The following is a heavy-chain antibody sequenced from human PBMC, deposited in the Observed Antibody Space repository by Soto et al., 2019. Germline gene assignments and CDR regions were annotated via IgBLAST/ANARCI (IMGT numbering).Heavy chain of an antibody. CDR1: GGLFSSYA. Sequence: SVKVSCKDTGGLFSSYAVSWVRQAPGQGLEWMGGIIPVFDTVYYAQKFQGRVTITADESTNTAYMELSSLRSEDTAMYYCARGGSGYVWFNEFWGQGTLVTVYS. CDR3: ARGGSGYVWFNEF. J-gene: IGHJ1*01. D-gene: IGHD3-22*01. V-gene: IGHV1-69*13. CDR2: IIPVFDTV.